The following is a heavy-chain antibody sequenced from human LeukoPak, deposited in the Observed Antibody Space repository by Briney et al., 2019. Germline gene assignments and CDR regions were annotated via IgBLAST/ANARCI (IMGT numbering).Heavy chain of an antibody. CDR1: GFTFSSNY. CDR3: ARGLHFRVYDSSDYYPY. Sequence: GGSLRLSCAASGFTFSSNYMSWVRQAPGKGLEWVSVIYSGGSTYYSDSVKGRFTISRDNAKNSLYLQMNSLRAEDTAVYYCARGLHFRVYDSSDYYPYWGQGTLVTVSS. CDR2: IYSGGST. J-gene: IGHJ4*02. D-gene: IGHD3-22*01. V-gene: IGHV3-66*01.